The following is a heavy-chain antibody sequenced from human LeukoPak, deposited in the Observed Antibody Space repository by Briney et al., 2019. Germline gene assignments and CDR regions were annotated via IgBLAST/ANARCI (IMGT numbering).Heavy chain of an antibody. J-gene: IGHJ5*02. CDR1: GFTFSSYS. CDR2: INSDGSST. CDR3: ARERTQTIINWFDP. D-gene: IGHD3-10*01. Sequence: HLGGSLRLSCAASGFTFSSYSMNWVRQAPGKGLEWVSRINSDGSSTSYADSVKGRFTISRDNAKNTLYLQMNSLRAEDTAVYYCARERTQTIINWFDPWGQGTLVTVSS. V-gene: IGHV3-74*01.